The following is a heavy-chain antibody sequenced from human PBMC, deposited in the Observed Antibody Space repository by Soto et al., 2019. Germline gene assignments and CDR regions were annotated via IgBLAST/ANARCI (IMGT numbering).Heavy chain of an antibody. CDR2: ISGSGGST. D-gene: IGHD5-18*01. J-gene: IGHJ4*02. CDR1: GFTFSSYA. V-gene: IGHV3-23*01. CDR3: AKALYSYGERGPFDY. Sequence: GGSLRLSCAASGFTFSSYAMSWVRQAPGKGLEWVSVISGSGGSTYYADSVKGRFTISRDNSKNTLYLQMNSLRAEDTAVYYCAKALYSYGERGPFDYWGQGTLVTVSS.